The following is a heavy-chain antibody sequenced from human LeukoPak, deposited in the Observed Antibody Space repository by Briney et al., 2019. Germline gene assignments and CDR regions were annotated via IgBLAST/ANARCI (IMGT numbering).Heavy chain of an antibody. J-gene: IGHJ6*02. CDR1: GGSFSGYY. V-gene: IGHV4-34*01. CDR2: INHSGST. Sequence: SETLSLTCAVYGGSFSGYYWSWIRQPPGKGLEWIGEINHSGSTNYIPSLKSRVTISVDTSKNQFSLKLSSVTAADTAVYYCATPLRSYGMDVWGQGTTVTVSS. CDR3: ATPLRSYGMDV.